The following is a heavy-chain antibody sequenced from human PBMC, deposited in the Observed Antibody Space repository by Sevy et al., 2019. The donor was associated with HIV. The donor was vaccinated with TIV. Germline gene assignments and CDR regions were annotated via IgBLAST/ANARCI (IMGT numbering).Heavy chain of an antibody. Sequence: GGSLRLSCEASGFTFSSYEMNWVRQAPGKGLEWVSYISSSGTTIKYADSGKGRFTISRDNAKDSLYMQMNSLRAEDTAVYYCARVDANYDKGFDPWGQGTLVTVSS. CDR1: GFTFSSYE. CDR2: ISSSGTTI. V-gene: IGHV3-48*03. CDR3: ARVDANYDKGFDP. J-gene: IGHJ5*02. D-gene: IGHD3-22*01.